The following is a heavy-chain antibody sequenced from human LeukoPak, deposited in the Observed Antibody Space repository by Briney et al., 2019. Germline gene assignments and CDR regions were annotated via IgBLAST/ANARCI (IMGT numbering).Heavy chain of an antibody. Sequence: PSETLSLTCTVSGGSISSYYCSWIRQPPGKGLEWIGYIYYSGSTNYNPSLKSRVTISVDTSKNQFSLKLSSVTAADTAVYYCAKPHNFAFHIWGQGTMVTVSS. J-gene: IGHJ3*02. D-gene: IGHD1-1*01. CDR1: GGSISSYY. V-gene: IGHV4-59*08. CDR2: IYYSGST. CDR3: AKPHNFAFHI.